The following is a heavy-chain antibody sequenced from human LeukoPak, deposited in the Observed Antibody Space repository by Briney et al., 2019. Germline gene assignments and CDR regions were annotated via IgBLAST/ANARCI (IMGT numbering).Heavy chain of an antibody. CDR3: ARVTGLPGLSGPFLP. CDR2: IGSRKSDI. Sequence: GGSLTLSCAASGFTFRSWSVKWVRQAPGGGGEWGSYIGSRKSDIYYGDSVGGRFTIYRDNAENSVYLQEKSLRAEDTAVYYCARVTGLPGLSGPFLPWGQGTLVIASS. CDR1: GFTFRSWS. J-gene: IGHJ1*01. V-gene: IGHV3-21*01. D-gene: IGHD3-3*01.